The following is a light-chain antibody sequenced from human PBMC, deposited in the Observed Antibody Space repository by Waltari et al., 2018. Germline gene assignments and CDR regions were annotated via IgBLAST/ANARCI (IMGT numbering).Light chain of an antibody. CDR3: QQYNSYSPYT. Sequence: DIQMTQSPSTMSASVGDRVHIICRASQSISSWLAWYRQKPGKAPKLLIYKASSLESGVPSRFSGSGSGTEFTLTISNLQPDDFATYYCQQYNSYSPYTFGQGTKLEIK. CDR1: QSISSW. CDR2: KAS. J-gene: IGKJ2*01. V-gene: IGKV1-5*03.